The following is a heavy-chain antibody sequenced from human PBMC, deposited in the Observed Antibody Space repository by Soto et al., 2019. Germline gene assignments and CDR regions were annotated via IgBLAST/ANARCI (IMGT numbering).Heavy chain of an antibody. J-gene: IGHJ3*02. Sequence: TGGSLRLSCAASGFTFSDYYMSWIRQAPGKGLEWLSYIGTSSSYTIYADSVKGLFTISRDNAKNSLYLQMNSLRAEYTAVYYCARDADILTGSDAFDIWGQGTMVTVSS. D-gene: IGHD3-9*01. CDR2: IGTSSSYT. CDR1: GFTFSDYY. V-gene: IGHV3-11*05. CDR3: ARDADILTGSDAFDI.